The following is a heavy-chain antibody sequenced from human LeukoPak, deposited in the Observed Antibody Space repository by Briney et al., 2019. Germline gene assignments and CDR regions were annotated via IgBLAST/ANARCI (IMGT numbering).Heavy chain of an antibody. Sequence: GASVKVSCKASGYTFTSYYMHWVRQAPGQGLEWMGWISAYNGNTNYAQKLQGRVTMTTDTSTSTAYMELRSLRSDDTAVYYCARDLYYDSSGYYPIPGNDYWGQGTLVTVSS. D-gene: IGHD3-22*01. J-gene: IGHJ4*02. V-gene: IGHV1-18*04. CDR3: ARDLYYDSSGYYPIPGNDY. CDR2: ISAYNGNT. CDR1: GYTFTSYY.